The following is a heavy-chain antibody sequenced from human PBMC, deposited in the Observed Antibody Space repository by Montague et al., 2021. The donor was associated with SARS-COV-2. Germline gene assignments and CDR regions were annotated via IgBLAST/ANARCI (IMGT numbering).Heavy chain of an antibody. CDR3: AKTLMTTVTTWAFDI. Sequence: SLKLSCTASGFTFSSYAMSWVRQAPGKGLEWVSAISGSGGSTYYADSVKGRFTISRDNSKNTLYLQMSSLRAEDTAVYYCAKTLMTTVTTWAFDIWGQGTMVTVSS. J-gene: IGHJ3*02. CDR1: GFTFSSYA. CDR2: ISGSGGST. V-gene: IGHV3-23*01. D-gene: IGHD4-17*01.